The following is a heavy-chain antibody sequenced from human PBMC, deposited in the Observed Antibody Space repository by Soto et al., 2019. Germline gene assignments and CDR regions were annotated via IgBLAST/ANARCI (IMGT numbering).Heavy chain of an antibody. CDR1: GGTFSSYA. D-gene: IGHD2-2*02. V-gene: IGHV1-69*01. Sequence: QVQLVQSGAEVKKPGSSVKVSCKASGGTFSSYAISWVRQAPGQGLEWMGGIIPIFGTANYAQKFQGRVTITADESTSKAYMELSSLRSEDTAVYYCARLGYCSSTSCYKIHYYYYYGMDVWGQGTTVTVAS. CDR2: IIPIFGTA. J-gene: IGHJ6*02. CDR3: ARLGYCSSTSCYKIHYYYYYGMDV.